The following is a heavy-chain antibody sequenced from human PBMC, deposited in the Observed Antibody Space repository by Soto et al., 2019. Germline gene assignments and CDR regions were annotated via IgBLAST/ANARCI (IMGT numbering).Heavy chain of an antibody. CDR3: ARGSPNRSGWTLDY. CDR2: IRADNDNT. CDR1: GYTFTNYA. J-gene: IGHJ4*02. Sequence: QVQLVQSGAEEKKPGASMKVSCRASGYTFTNYAMYWVRQAPGQSLEWMGWIRADNDNTEYSQRFQGRITITRDTSASTAYMELRSLRSEDTAVFYCARGSPNRSGWTLDYWGQGTLVTVSS. D-gene: IGHD3-22*01. V-gene: IGHV1-3*05.